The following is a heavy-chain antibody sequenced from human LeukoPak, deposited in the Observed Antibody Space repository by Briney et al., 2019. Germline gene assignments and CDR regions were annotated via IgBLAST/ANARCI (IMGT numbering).Heavy chain of an antibody. CDR3: ARNGYYSADY. Sequence: SETLSLTCAVSGVSISSGWWWSWARQPPGEGLEWIGEIVHSGSINYNPSLMSRVTISMDKTKNQFSLMLTSVTAADTAVYYCARNGYYSADYWGQGTLVTVSS. CDR2: IVHSGSI. J-gene: IGHJ4*02. CDR1: GVSISSGWW. V-gene: IGHV4-4*02. D-gene: IGHD4-17*01.